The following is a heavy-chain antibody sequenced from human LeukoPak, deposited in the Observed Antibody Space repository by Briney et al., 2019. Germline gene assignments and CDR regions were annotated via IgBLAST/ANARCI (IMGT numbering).Heavy chain of an antibody. Sequence: GGSLRLSCAASGFTFSSYAMHWVRQAPGKGLERVSVISHDGSTTYYADSARGRFTVSKDNSKNTLYRQMNSLRAEDTAVYYCAAAMWVVWFGELLRPKTNDYGGQGTLVTVS. CDR2: ISHDGSTT. J-gene: IGHJ4*02. V-gene: IGHV3-30*04. CDR1: GFTFSSYA. D-gene: IGHD3-10*01. CDR3: AAAMWVVWFGELLRPKTNDY.